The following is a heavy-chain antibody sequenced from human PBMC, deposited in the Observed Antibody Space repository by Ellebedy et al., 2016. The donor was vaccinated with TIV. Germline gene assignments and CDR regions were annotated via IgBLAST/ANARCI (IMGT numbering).Heavy chain of an antibody. CDR3: ARGLMGYDTGGYYYRFNFDY. D-gene: IGHD3-22*01. J-gene: IGHJ4*02. CDR1: GGSMRNYY. CDR2: IFYSGST. Sequence: MPSETLSLTCTVSGGSMRNYYWSWIRPPPGKGLEWLGQIFYSGSTNYNPSLRSRVTISVDTSKNQFSLRLSSVTAADTAVYYCARGLMGYDTGGYYYRFNFDYWGQGTLVTVSS. V-gene: IGHV4-59*12.